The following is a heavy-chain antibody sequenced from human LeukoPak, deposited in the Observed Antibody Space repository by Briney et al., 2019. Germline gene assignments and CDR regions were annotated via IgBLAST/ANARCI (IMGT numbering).Heavy chain of an antibody. CDR2: LTTDGGST. Sequence: PTGGSLRLSCVASGFTFSNYDMSWVRQAPGKGLEWVSSLTTDGGSTEYADSVKGRFTISRDNSKNTLYLQMNSLRAEDTAVYYCASGDYSSGWYLDYWGQGTLVTVSS. CDR3: ASGDYSSGWYLDY. D-gene: IGHD6-19*01. V-gene: IGHV3-23*01. J-gene: IGHJ4*02. CDR1: GFTFSNYD.